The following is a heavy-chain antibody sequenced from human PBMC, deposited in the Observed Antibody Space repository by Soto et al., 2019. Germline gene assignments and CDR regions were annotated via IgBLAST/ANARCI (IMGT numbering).Heavy chain of an antibody. V-gene: IGHV3-48*01. J-gene: IGHJ4*02. CDR2: ITSSSDTI. CDR3: ARQHSPGFGF. D-gene: IGHD3-10*01. CDR1: GFTLGSYR. Sequence: EVQLVESGGGLVQPGGSLRLSCVASGFTLGSYRMNWVRQAPGKGLEWLAYITSSSDTIYYADSVKGRFTVSRDNAKNSLYLQMNSLRAEDTAVYYCARQHSPGFGFWGQGTLVTVSS.